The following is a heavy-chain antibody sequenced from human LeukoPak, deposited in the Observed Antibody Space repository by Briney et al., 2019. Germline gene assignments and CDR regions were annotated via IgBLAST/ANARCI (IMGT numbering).Heavy chain of an antibody. D-gene: IGHD2-2*01. CDR2: ISGSGGST. CDR3: ARADPYCSSTSCYAFDY. J-gene: IGHJ4*02. Sequence: GGSLRLSCAASGFTFSSYAMSWVRQAPRKGLEWVSAISGSGGSTYYADSVKGRFTISRDNSKNTLYLQMNSLRAEDTAVYYCARADPYCSSTSCYAFDYWGQGTLVTVSS. CDR1: GFTFSSYA. V-gene: IGHV3-23*01.